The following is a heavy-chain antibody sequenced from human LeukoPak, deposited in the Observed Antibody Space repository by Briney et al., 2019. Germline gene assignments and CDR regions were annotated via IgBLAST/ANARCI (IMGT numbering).Heavy chain of an antibody. D-gene: IGHD3-22*01. CDR1: GGSFSGYY. V-gene: IGHV4-34*01. Sequence: PSETLSLTCAVYGGSFSGYYWSWIRQPPGKGLEWIGEINHSGGTNYNPSLKSRVTISVDTSKNQFSLKLSSVTAADTAVYYCARPYYYDSSGYRSRWFDPWGQGTLVTVSP. CDR3: ARPYYYDSSGYRSRWFDP. J-gene: IGHJ5*02. CDR2: INHSGGT.